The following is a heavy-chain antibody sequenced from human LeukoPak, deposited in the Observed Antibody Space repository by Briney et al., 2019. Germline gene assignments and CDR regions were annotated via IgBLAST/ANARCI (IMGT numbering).Heavy chain of an antibody. CDR3: ARAERNWFDP. J-gene: IGHJ5*02. V-gene: IGHV1-2*02. CDR2: INPNSGGT. Sequence: ASVKVSCKASGYTFTSYDINWVRQATGQGLEWMGWINPNSGGTNYAQKFQGRVTMTRDTSISTAYMELSRLRSDDTAVYYCARAERNWFDPWGQGTLVTVS. CDR1: GYTFTSYD.